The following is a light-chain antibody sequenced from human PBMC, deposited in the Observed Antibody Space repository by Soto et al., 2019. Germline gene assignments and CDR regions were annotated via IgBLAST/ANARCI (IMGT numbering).Light chain of an antibody. J-gene: IGLJ3*02. CDR2: SSN. CDR1: SSNIGSHT. V-gene: IGLV1-44*01. Sequence: QSVLTQPPSASGTPGQRVTISCSGSSSNIGSHTLNWYQHLPGTAPKLLIYSSNQRPSGVPDRLSASKSGTSASLAISGLQSDDEADYYCAAWDDSLNGVVFGGGTQLIVL. CDR3: AAWDDSLNGVV.